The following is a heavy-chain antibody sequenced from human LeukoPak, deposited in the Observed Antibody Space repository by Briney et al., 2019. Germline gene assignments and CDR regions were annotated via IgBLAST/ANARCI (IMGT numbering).Heavy chain of an antibody. CDR3: ARHPPRGNTGLAFDF. J-gene: IGHJ4*02. D-gene: IGHD1-14*01. CDR2: IYYSGST. V-gene: IGHV4-61*08. Sequence: PSQTLSLTCTVSGGSISSGGHYWSWIRQPPGEGLEWIGYIYYSGSTKYNPSLTSRVTISVDTSRNQFSLELRSVTAADTAVYYCARHPPRGNTGLAFDFWGRGTLVTVSS. CDR1: GGSISSGGHY.